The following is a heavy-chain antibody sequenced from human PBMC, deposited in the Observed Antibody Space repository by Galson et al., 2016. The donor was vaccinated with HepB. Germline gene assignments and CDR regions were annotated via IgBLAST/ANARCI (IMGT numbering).Heavy chain of an antibody. D-gene: IGHD2-15*01. CDR1: GYRFSAHW. Sequence: QSGAEVKKPGESLKISCKGSGYRFSAHWIYWVRQKPGKGLEWMGRVDPSVSYSKYSPSFQGHVTMFTDKSTSTAYLQWSSLKASDSATDYCARLREEHEVVGCLDVWGQGTTVTVSS. CDR2: VDPSVSYS. J-gene: IGHJ6*02. CDR3: ARLREEHEVVGCLDV. V-gene: IGHV5-10-1*01.